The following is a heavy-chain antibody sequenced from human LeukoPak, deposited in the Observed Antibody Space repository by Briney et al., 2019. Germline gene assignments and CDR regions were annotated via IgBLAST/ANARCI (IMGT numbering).Heavy chain of an antibody. CDR2: INPSGGST. Sequence: ASVKVSCKASGYTFTSYYMHWVRQAPGQGLEWMGIINPSGGSTSYAQKFQGRVTMTRDTSTSTVYMALSSLRSEDTAVYYCAGDLGIAVAGTGFFDYWGQGTLVTVSS. CDR3: AGDLGIAVAGTGFFDY. D-gene: IGHD6-19*01. V-gene: IGHV1-46*01. CDR1: GYTFTSYY. J-gene: IGHJ4*02.